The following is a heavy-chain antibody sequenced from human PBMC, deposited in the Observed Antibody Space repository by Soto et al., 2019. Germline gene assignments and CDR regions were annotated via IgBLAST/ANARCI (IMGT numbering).Heavy chain of an antibody. D-gene: IGHD3-16*01. J-gene: IGHJ4*02. CDR1: GYTFTNFG. CDR3: ARGGTPMDY. Sequence: QVQLVQSGAEVKKPGASVKVSCKAFGYTFTNFGISWVRQAPGQGHELMGWTSAYNRNTNYAQNFQGRVTMNTDTSTRTADRELRSLRADDTAVYYCARGGTPMDYWGQGTLVTVSS. V-gene: IGHV1-18*01. CDR2: TSAYNRNT.